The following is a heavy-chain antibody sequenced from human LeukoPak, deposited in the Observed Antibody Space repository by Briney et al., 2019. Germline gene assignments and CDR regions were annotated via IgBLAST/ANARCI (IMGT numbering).Heavy chain of an antibody. D-gene: IGHD4-17*01. J-gene: IGHJ4*02. V-gene: IGHV3-30*04. CDR1: GFTFSSYA. CDR2: ISYDGSNK. CDR3: ARDGPYGVYIDY. Sequence: GRSLRLSCAASGFTFSSYAMHWVRQAPGKGLEWVAVISYDGSNKYYADSVKGRFTISRDNSKNTLYLQMNSLRAEDTAVYYCARDGPYGVYIDYWGQGTLVTVSS.